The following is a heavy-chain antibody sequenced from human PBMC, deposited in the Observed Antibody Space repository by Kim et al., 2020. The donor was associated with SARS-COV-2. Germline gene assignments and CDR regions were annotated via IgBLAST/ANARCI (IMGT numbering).Heavy chain of an antibody. Sequence: SVKVSCKASGGTYSSYAISWVRQGPGQGREWMGGNIHICGTANYAQKCQGRVTIHADESTSTAYMELSSLRSEDTAVYYCARGTAYGYVGYYYYYGMDVWGKGTTVTDS. D-gene: IGHD5-18*01. CDR1: GGTYSSYA. J-gene: IGHJ6*04. V-gene: IGHV1-69*13. CDR3: ARGTAYGYVGYYYYYGMDV. CDR2: NIHICGTA.